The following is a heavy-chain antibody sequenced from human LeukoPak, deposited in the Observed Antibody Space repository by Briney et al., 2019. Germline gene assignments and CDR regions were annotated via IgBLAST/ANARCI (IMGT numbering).Heavy chain of an antibody. CDR1: GGSISSYY. CDR3: AREQWGLVDY. J-gene: IGHJ4*02. CDR2: VYYCGTT. Sequence: SETLSLTCIVSGGSISSYYWNWIRQPPGKGLEWIGCVYYCGTTNYNPSLKSRVTISVDTSKKQFSLKLSSVTAADTAVYFCAREQWGLVDYWGQGTLVTVSS. V-gene: IGHV4-59*01. D-gene: IGHD1-26*01.